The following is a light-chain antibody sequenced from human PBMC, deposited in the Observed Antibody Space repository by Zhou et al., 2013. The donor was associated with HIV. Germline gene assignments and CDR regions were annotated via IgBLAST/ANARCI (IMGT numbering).Light chain of an antibody. CDR3: QQSYSAPQT. CDR1: QSISRY. CDR2: AAS. Sequence: DIQMTQSPSSLSASVGDRVIITCRASQSISRYVNWYQQKPGKAPKLLIYAASSLQSGVPSRFSGSGSGTDFTLTISSLQPEDFASYYCQQSYSAPQTFGQGTKVEIK. V-gene: IGKV1-39*01. J-gene: IGKJ1*01.